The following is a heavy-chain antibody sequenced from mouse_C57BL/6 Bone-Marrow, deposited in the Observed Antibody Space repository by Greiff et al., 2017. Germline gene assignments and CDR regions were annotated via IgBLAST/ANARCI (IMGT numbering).Heavy chain of an antibody. D-gene: IGHD1-2*01. V-gene: IGHV1-63*01. CDR2: IYPGGGYT. CDR3: ARYYGHWYFDV. CDR1: GYTFTNYW. J-gene: IGHJ1*03. Sequence: QVQLQQSGAELVRPGTSVKMSCKASGYTFTNYWIGWAKQRPGHGLEWIGDIYPGGGYTNYNEKFKGKATLPADKSSSTACMQFSRLTSEDSAIYYGARYYGHWYFDVWGTGTTVTVSS.